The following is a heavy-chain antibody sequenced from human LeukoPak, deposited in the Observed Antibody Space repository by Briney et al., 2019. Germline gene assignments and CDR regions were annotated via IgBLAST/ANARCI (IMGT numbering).Heavy chain of an antibody. Sequence: GGSLRLSCVASGFSFDDYGMMWVRQAPGKGLEWVSGINWNGDSTAYADSVKGRFTISRDNAKNSLYLQMDSLRGEDTAWYYCARHNGSGRGTLGAYWGQGTLVTVSS. CDR1: GFSFDDYG. D-gene: IGHD3-10*01. V-gene: IGHV3-20*04. J-gene: IGHJ4*02. CDR2: INWNGDST. CDR3: ARHNGSGRGTLGAY.